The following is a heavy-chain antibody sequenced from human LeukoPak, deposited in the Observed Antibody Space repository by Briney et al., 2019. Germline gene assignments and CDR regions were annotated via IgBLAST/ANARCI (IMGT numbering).Heavy chain of an antibody. Sequence: PSQTLSLTCTVSGGSISSGGYYWSWIRQPPGKGLEWIGYIYHSGSTYYNPSLKRRVTISVDRSKNQFSLKLSSVTAADTAVYYCARDRHYDFWSGYGIDYWGQGTLVTVSS. CDR1: GGSISSGGYY. J-gene: IGHJ4*02. V-gene: IGHV4-30-2*01. CDR2: IYHSGST. D-gene: IGHD3-3*01. CDR3: ARDRHYDFWSGYGIDY.